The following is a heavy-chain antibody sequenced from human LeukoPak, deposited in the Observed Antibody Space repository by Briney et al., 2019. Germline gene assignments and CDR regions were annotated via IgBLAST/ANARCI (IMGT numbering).Heavy chain of an antibody. CDR2: MSASGNTI. D-gene: IGHD4-17*01. CDR3: ARDSVTRGFDY. V-gene: IGHV3-11*01. J-gene: IGHJ4*02. CDR1: GFTFSDYY. Sequence: PGGSLRLSCAASGFTFSDYYMSWIRQAPGKGLEWVSCMSASGNTIYYADSVKGRFTISRDNAKNSLFLQMNSLRAEDTAVYYCARDSVTRGFDYWGQGSLVTVSS.